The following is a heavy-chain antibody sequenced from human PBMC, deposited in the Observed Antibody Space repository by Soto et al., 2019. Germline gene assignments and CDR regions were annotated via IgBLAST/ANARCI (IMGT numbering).Heavy chain of an antibody. J-gene: IGHJ6*02. CDR1: GVSVSNRTHY. CDR3: VRELGLTARQDDKYYYYALDV. CDR2: LYYGGT. Sequence: SETLSLTCEVSGVSVSNRTHYWTWIRQPPGKGLEWIGFLYYGGTNYNPSLKSRLTIALDTSKNQISLNISSVTAADTAVYYCVRELGLTARQDDKYYYYALDVWGQGTTLTVSS. V-gene: IGHV4-61*01. D-gene: IGHD3-22*01.